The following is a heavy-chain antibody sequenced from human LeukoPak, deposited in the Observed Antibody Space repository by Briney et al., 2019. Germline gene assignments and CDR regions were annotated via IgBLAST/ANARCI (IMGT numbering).Heavy chain of an antibody. D-gene: IGHD3-22*01. J-gene: IGHJ4*02. CDR3: TNPGAYYDPSGYYPFDY. Sequence: ASVKVSCNASGYTFTSYGISWVRQAPGQWLEWMGWISAYNGNTNYAQKLQGRVTMTEDTSTDTAYMELSSLRSEDTAVYYCTNPGAYYDPSGYYPFDYWGQGTLVTVSS. CDR2: ISAYNGNT. CDR1: GYTFTSYG. V-gene: IGHV1-18*01.